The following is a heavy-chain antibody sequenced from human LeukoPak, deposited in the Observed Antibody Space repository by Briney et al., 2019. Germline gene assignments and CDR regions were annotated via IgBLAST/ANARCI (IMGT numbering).Heavy chain of an antibody. Sequence: SESLSLTCTVSGASVSSPDYFWNWIRRPPGKGLEWIGSFSYSGFTFYNPSLKSRLTMSLDTSKNQFSLRLTSVTVADTAVYYCARPRGSGYDLDFDYWGQGTLVSVSS. J-gene: IGHJ4*02. CDR1: GASVSSPDYF. CDR2: FSYSGFT. CDR3: ARPRGSGYDLDFDY. D-gene: IGHD5-12*01. V-gene: IGHV4-30-4*08.